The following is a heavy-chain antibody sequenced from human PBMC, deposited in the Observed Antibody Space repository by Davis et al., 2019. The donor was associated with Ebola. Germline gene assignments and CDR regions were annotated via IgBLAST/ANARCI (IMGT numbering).Heavy chain of an antibody. J-gene: IGHJ4*02. CDR3: ASSTSRANFDY. D-gene: IGHD2-2*01. V-gene: IGHV1-69*13. Sequence: AASVKVSCKASGYSFTDDGISWVRQAPGQGLEWMGGIIPIFGTANYAQKFQGRVTITADESTSTAYMELSSLRSEDTAVYYCASSTSRANFDYWGQGTLVTVSS. CDR1: GYSFTDDG. CDR2: IIPIFGTA.